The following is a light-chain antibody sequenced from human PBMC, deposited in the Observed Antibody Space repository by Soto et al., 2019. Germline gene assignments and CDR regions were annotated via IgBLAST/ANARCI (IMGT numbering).Light chain of an antibody. J-gene: IGKJ4*01. CDR3: QQYNNWPRAT. V-gene: IGKV3-15*01. CDR2: RAS. Sequence: IVLTHSPATLSLSPWHRATLSYRSSQSIISNLAWYQQKPGQAPRLFMFRASSRATGIPARFSGSGSGTEFNLTISSLQSEDFAVYYCQQYNNWPRATFGGGTKVDI. CDR1: QSIISN.